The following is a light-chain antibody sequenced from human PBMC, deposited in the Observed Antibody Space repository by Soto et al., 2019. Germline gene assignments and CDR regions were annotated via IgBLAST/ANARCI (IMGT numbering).Light chain of an antibody. V-gene: IGKV1-12*01. CDR2: SAS. J-gene: IGKJ5*01. CDR1: QGINKW. Sequence: DIQMPQSPSSVSAFVGERVTLTCXASQGINKWLAWYQQKPGTAPKXLIYSASSLQSGVPSRFSGSGSGTDCTLTISSLQPEDVATYYCLQYKNSPITLGQGTRLEIK. CDR3: LQYKNSPIT.